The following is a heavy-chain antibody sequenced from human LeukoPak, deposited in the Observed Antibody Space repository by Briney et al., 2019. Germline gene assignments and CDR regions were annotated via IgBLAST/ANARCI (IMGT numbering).Heavy chain of an antibody. CDR2: ITSGGDYI. V-gene: IGHV3-21*01. J-gene: IGHJ4*02. D-gene: IGHD3-9*01. Sequence: GGSLRLSCAASGFSLSSYSMNWVRQAPGKGLEWVSSITSGGDYIYYADSVKGRFTTSRDNAKNSLSLQLNSLRVEDTAVYYCARGHYDVLSASYKWTPEYWGQGTLVTVSS. CDR3: ARGHYDVLSASYKWTPEY. CDR1: GFSLSSYS.